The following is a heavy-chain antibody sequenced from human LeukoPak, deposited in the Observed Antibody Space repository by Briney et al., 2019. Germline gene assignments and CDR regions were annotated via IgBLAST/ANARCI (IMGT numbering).Heavy chain of an antibody. CDR3: ASWARAAADHDY. V-gene: IGHV1-2*06. J-gene: IGHJ4*02. D-gene: IGHD6-13*01. CDR1: GYTFTGYY. CDR2: INSITGGT. Sequence: ASVKVSCKASGYTFTGYYMYWVRQAPGQGLEWMGQINSITGGTNYAQKFQGRVTMTRNTSISTAYMELSRLRSDDTAVYYCASWARAAADHDYWGQGILVTVSS.